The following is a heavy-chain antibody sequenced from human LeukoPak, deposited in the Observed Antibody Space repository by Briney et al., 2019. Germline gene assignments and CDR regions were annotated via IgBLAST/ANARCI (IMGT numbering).Heavy chain of an antibody. V-gene: IGHV3-23*01. CDR2: ISGSGGST. J-gene: IGHJ4*02. CDR1: GFTFSSYW. CDR3: AKDQIRDLTRRYWSDFDY. D-gene: IGHD2-8*02. Sequence: PGGPLRLSCAASGFTFSSYWMSWVRQAPGKGLEWVSAISGSGGSTHYADSVKGRFTISRDNSKNTLYLQMNSLRAEDTAVYYCAKDQIRDLTRRYWSDFDYWGQGTLVTVSS.